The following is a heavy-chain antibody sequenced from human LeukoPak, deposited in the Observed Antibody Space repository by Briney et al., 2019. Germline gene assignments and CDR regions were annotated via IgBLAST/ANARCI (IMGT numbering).Heavy chain of an antibody. J-gene: IGHJ4*02. CDR2: IKQDGSKK. D-gene: IGHD1-26*01. V-gene: IGHV3-7*03. CDR3: AKHSYGSYFLDY. Sequence: GGSLRLSCVASGFPFSSYWMTWVRQAPGKGLEWVANIKQDGSKKSYVDSVKGRFTISRDNSKNTLYLQMNSLRAEDTAVYYCAKHSYGSYFLDYWGQGTLVTVSS. CDR1: GFPFSSYW.